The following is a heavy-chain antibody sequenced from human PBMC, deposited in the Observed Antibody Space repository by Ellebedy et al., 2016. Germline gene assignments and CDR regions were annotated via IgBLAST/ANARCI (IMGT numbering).Heavy chain of an antibody. J-gene: IGHJ4*02. CDR2: INHSGST. CDR3: ARVRLNY. V-gene: IGHV4-34*01. CDR1: GGSFSGYY. D-gene: IGHD6-19*01. Sequence: SETLSLXXAVYGGSFSGYYWSWIRQPPGKGLEWIGEINHSGSTNYNPSLKSRVTISVDTSKNQFSLKLSSVTAADTAVYYCARVRLNYWGQGTLVTVSS.